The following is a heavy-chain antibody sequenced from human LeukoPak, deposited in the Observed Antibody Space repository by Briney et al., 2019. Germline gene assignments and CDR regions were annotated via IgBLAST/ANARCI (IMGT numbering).Heavy chain of an antibody. D-gene: IGHD3-16*02. V-gene: IGHV1-2*06. Sequence: GASVKVSCKASGYTFTGYYIHWVRQAPGRGLEWMGRFSPNSGGTNSAQKFQARVTMTRDTSISTAYMELGSLRSDDTAVYYCARVLEGFGGVIGDFDYWGQGTLVTVSS. CDR2: FSPNSGGT. CDR3: ARVLEGFGGVIGDFDY. J-gene: IGHJ4*02. CDR1: GYTFTGYY.